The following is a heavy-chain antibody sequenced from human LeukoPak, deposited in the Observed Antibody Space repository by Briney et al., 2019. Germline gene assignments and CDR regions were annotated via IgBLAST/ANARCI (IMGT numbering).Heavy chain of an antibody. CDR3: AREGSSSWYYGSTRAYNWFDP. CDR2: ISGDGTRT. CDR1: GFSFSSYA. V-gene: IGHV3-23*01. Sequence: GGSLRLSCAASGFSFSSYAMTWARQAPVKGLEWVSAISGDGTRTYYADSVKGRFTISRDNSKNTLYLQMNSLRAEDTAVYYCAREGSSSWYYGSTRAYNWFDPWGQGTLVTVSS. D-gene: IGHD6-13*01. J-gene: IGHJ5*02.